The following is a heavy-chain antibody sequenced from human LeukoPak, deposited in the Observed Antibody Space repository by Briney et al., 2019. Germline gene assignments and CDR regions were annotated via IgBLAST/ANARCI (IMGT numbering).Heavy chain of an antibody. CDR2: IVGSGGST. V-gene: IGHV3-23*01. CDR3: ARGSTGWYLADY. Sequence: SGGSLRLSCAPSGFTFSSYGMSWLRQAPGKGLEWVSSIVGSGGSTYYADSVKGRFTISRDNSKNTLSLHMNSLRGEDTAFYFCARGSTGWYLADYWGQGTLVTVSS. D-gene: IGHD6-19*01. J-gene: IGHJ4*02. CDR1: GFTFSSYG.